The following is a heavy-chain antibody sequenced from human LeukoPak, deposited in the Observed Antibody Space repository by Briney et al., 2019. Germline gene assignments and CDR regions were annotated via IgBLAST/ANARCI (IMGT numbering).Heavy chain of an antibody. CDR2: ISAYNGNT. CDR1: GYTFTSYG. Sequence: GASVNVSCEASGYTFTSYGISWVRQAPGQGLEWMGWISAYNGNTNYAQKLQGRVTMTTDTSTSTAYMEPRSLRSDDTAVYYCARDRRGAILDYWGQGTLVTVSS. CDR3: ARDRRGAILDY. J-gene: IGHJ4*02. V-gene: IGHV1-18*04. D-gene: IGHD3-16*02.